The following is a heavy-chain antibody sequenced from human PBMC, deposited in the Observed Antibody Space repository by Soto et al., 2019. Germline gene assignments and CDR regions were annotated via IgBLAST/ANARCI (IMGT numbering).Heavy chain of an antibody. CDR1: GFTFSSYE. Sequence: EVQLVESGGGLVQPGGSLRLSCAASGFTFSSYEMNWVRQAPGKGLEWVSYISSSGSSIYYADSVKGRFTISRDNAKNSRDLQMNSLRAEDTAVYYCARGRTVGATPYFDYWGQGTLVTVSS. V-gene: IGHV3-48*03. J-gene: IGHJ4*02. CDR2: ISSSGSSI. CDR3: ARGRTVGATPYFDY. D-gene: IGHD1-26*01.